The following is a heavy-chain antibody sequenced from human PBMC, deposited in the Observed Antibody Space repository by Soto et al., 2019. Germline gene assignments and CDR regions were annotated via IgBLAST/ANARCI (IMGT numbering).Heavy chain of an antibody. CDR1: GFTFSSYG. CDR3: AKDLGWGYLQH. CDR2: ISYDGSNK. Sequence: QVQLVESGGGVVQPGRSLRLSCAASGFTFSSYGMQWVRQAPGKGLEWVAVISYDGSNKYYADSVKGRFTISRDNSKNTLYLQMNSLRAEDTAVYYCAKDLGWGYLQHWGQGTLVTVSS. D-gene: IGHD3-16*01. V-gene: IGHV3-30*18. J-gene: IGHJ1*01.